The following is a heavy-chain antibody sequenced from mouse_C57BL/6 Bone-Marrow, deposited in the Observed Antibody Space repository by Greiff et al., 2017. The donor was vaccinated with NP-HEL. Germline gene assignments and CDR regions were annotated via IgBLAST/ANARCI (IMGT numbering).Heavy chain of an antibody. Sequence: DVMLVESEGGLVQPGSSMKLSCTASGFTFSDYYMAWVRQVPEKGLEWVANINYDGSSTYYLDSLKSRFIISRDNAKNILYLQMSSLKSEDTATYYCARDPYGSSSLYYFDYWGQGTTLTVSS. CDR2: INYDGSST. V-gene: IGHV5-16*01. CDR1: GFTFSDYY. J-gene: IGHJ2*01. D-gene: IGHD1-1*01. CDR3: ARDPYGSSSLYYFDY.